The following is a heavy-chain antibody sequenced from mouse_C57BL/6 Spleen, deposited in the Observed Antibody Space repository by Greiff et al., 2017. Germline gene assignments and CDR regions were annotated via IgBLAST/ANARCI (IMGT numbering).Heavy chain of an antibody. CDR3: ERKTTVVAYYYAMDY. D-gene: IGHD1-1*01. J-gene: IGHJ4*01. CDR2: ISSGSSTI. CDR1: GFTFSDYG. V-gene: IGHV5-17*01. Sequence: DVQLQESGGGLVKPGGSLKFSCAASGFTFSDYGMHWVRQAPEKGLEWVAYISSGSSTIYYADTVKGRFTISRDNATNTLFLQMTRLRSEDTAMYYCERKTTVVAYYYAMDYWGQGTSVTVSS.